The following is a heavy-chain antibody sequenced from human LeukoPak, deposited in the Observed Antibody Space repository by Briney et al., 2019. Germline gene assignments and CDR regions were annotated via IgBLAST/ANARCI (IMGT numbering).Heavy chain of an antibody. D-gene: IGHD2-15*01. CDR1: GDSISNNNW. CDR2: VYHSGDA. J-gene: IGHJ4*02. Sequence: PSETLSLTCVVSGDSISNNNWWSWVRQSPGKGLEWIGEVYHSGDANYNQSLKSRVTISVDTSKNQFSLKLSSVTAADTAVYYCATRYCSGGSCYFDYWGQGTLVTVSS. V-gene: IGHV4/OR15-8*01. CDR3: ATRYCSGGSCYFDY.